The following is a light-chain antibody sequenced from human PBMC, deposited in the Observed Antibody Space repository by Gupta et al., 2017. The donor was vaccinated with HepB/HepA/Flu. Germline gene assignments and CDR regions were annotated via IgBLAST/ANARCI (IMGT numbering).Light chain of an antibody. CDR1: SSDIGGNKF. J-gene: IGLJ3*02. CDR2: DVN. Sequence: QSALTQPRSVSGSPGQSVTISCTGTSSDIGGNKFVSWYQQHPGKAPKMIIYDVNKRPSGVPDRFSGSKSGNTASLTISGLQAEDEADYYCCSYAGAYWVFGGGTKLTVL. V-gene: IGLV2-11*01. CDR3: CSYAGAYWV.